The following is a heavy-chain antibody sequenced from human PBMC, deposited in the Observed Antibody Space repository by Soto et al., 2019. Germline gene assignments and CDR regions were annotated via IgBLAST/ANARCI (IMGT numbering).Heavy chain of an antibody. J-gene: IGHJ4*02. Sequence: GESLKISCKGSGYSVTSYWIGWVRQMPGKGLEWMGIIYPGDSDTRYSPSFQGQVTISTDKSFSTAYLQWSSLKASDTALYYCARHERLDISYGSGSHLAYWGQGALVTVSS. D-gene: IGHD3-10*01. CDR1: GYSVTSYW. V-gene: IGHV5-51*01. CDR2: IYPGDSDT. CDR3: ARHERLDISYGSGSHLAY.